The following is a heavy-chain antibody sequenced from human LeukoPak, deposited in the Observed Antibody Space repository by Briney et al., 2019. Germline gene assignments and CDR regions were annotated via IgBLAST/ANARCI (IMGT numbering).Heavy chain of an antibody. CDR3: ARDSLPYGSGSD. CDR2: IYSGGST. CDR1: GFTVSSNY. D-gene: IGHD3-10*01. Sequence: GGSLRLSCAASGFTVSSNYMSWVPQAPGKGLEWGSVIYSGGSTYYSDSVKGRFTISRDNSKNTLYLQTNSLRAADTAVSYCARDSLPYGSGSDWGQGTLVTVSS. J-gene: IGHJ4*02. V-gene: IGHV3-53*01.